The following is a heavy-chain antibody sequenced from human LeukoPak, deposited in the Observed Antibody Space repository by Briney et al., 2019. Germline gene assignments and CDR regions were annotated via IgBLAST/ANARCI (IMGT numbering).Heavy chain of an antibody. V-gene: IGHV1-2*02. D-gene: IGHD1-26*01. CDR3: AREWEDATTGYAYFDY. J-gene: IGHJ4*02. CDR2: INPNSGGT. Sequence: ASVKVSYKASGYTFTGYYMHWVRQAPGQGLEWMGWINPNSGGTNYAQKFQGRVTMTRDTSISTAYMELSRLRSDDTAVYYCAREWEDATTGYAYFDYWGQGTLVTVSS. CDR1: GYTFTGYY.